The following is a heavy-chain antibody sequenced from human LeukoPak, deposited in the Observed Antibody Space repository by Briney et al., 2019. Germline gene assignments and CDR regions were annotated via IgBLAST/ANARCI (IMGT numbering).Heavy chain of an antibody. V-gene: IGHV4-4*07. CDR1: GYSMKYDY. CDR2: TYTGGTT. Sequence: SETLSLTCTVSGYSMKYDYWSWVRQPAGKGLEWIARTYTGGTTNYNPSLKNRATISVDKSNNQFSLKLTSVTAAYTAIYYCARDNSGSYPPIFDSWGQGTLVTVSS. D-gene: IGHD1-26*01. J-gene: IGHJ4*02. CDR3: ARDNSGSYPPIFDS.